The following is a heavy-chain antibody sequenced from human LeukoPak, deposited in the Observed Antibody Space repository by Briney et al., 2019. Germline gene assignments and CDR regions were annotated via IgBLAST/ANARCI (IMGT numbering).Heavy chain of an antibody. CDR2: IIPIFGTA. J-gene: IGHJ5*02. V-gene: IGHV1-69*13. Sequence: AASVKVSCKASGDTFSRYGISWVRQAPGQGLEWMGGIIPIFGTANYAQKFQGRVTITADESTSTAYMELSSLRSEDTAVYYCARSNCSSTSCYKGYNWFDPWGQGTLVTVSS. D-gene: IGHD2-2*02. CDR3: ARSNCSSTSCYKGYNWFDP. CDR1: GDTFSRYG.